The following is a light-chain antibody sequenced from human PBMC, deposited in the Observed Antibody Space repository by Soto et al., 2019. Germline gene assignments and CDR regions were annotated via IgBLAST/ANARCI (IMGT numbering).Light chain of an antibody. V-gene: IGKV1-5*03. CDR1: QTISSW. CDR2: KAS. CDR3: QQRYSAPQLT. Sequence: IQMTQSPSTLSGSVGDRVTITCRASQTISSWLAWYQQKPGKAPKLLIYKASTLKSGVPSRFSGSGSGTEFTLTISSLQPDDFATYYCQQRYSAPQLTFGGGTKVDIK. J-gene: IGKJ4*01.